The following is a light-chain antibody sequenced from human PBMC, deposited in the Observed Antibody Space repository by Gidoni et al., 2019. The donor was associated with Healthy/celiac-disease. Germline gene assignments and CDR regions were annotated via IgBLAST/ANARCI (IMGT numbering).Light chain of an antibody. J-gene: IGLJ3*02. CDR2: GKN. CDR1: SLRSYY. Sequence: SSELTQDPAVSGALGQTVRITCQGDSLRSYYASWYQQKPGQAPVLVIYGKNNRPSGIPDRFSGSSSGNTASLTITGAQAEDEAYYYCNSRDSSGNWVFGGGTKLTVL. V-gene: IGLV3-19*01. CDR3: NSRDSSGNWV.